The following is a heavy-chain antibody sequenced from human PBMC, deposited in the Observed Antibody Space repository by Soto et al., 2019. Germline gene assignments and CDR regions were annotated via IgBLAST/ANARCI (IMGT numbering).Heavy chain of an antibody. Sequence: ASVKVSCKASGYTFTSYGISWVRQAPGQGLEWMGWISAYNGNTNYAQKLQGRVTMTTDTSTSTAYMELRSLRSDDTAVYYCARDRPRLIAVAAASDYWAREPWSPSPQ. J-gene: IGHJ4*02. V-gene: IGHV1-18*01. CDR1: GYTFTSYG. CDR2: ISAYNGNT. CDR3: ARDRPRLIAVAAASDY. D-gene: IGHD6-19*01.